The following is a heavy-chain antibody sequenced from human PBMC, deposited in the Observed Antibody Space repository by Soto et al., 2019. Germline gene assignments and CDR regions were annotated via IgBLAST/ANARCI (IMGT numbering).Heavy chain of an antibody. CDR2: IYYSGST. CDR1: GGSISSGGYY. Sequence: QVQLQESGPGLVKPSQTLSLTCTVSGGSISSGGYYWSWIRQHPGKGLEWIGYIYYSGSTYYNPSLKSRVTISVDTSKNQFSLKLSSVTAADTAVYYCARVGGPYYYDSSGRGNWWFDPWGQGTLVTVSS. D-gene: IGHD3-22*01. CDR3: ARVGGPYYYDSSGRGNWWFDP. V-gene: IGHV4-31*03. J-gene: IGHJ5*02.